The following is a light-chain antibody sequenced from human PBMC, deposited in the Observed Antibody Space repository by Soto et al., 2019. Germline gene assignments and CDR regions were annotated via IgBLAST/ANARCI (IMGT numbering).Light chain of an antibody. CDR1: NSDVGGHNY. J-gene: IGLJ2*01. Sequence: QSVLTQPASVSGSPGQSISISCAGTNSDVGGHNYVSWYQQHPGKAPKLMIYDVTNRPSGVSNRFSGSKSGNTASLTISGLRAEDEADYYCSSYTNSDTLVFGGGTKLTVL. CDR2: DVT. V-gene: IGLV2-14*03. CDR3: SSYTNSDTLV.